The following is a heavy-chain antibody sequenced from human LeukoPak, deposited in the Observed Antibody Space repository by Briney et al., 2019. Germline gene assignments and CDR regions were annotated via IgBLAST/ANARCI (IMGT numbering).Heavy chain of an antibody. V-gene: IGHV5-51*01. Sequence: GESLKISCKGSRYSSTSYWIGWVRQMPGKGLEWMGIIYPGDSDIRYSPSFQGQVTISADKSISTAYLQWSSLKASDTAMYYCARQMKGYSPYYYYYMDVWGKGTTVTISS. J-gene: IGHJ6*03. CDR3: ARQMKGYSPYYYYYMDV. D-gene: IGHD6-13*01. CDR2: IYPGDSDI. CDR1: RYSSTSYW.